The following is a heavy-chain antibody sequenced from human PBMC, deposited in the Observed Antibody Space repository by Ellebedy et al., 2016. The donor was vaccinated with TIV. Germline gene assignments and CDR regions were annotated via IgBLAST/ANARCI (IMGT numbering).Heavy chain of an antibody. J-gene: IGHJ6*02. Sequence: PGGSLRLSCAASGFIFSDYYMTWIRQAPGKGLEWVSYMSGSSSTIYYTDSVKGRFTISRDNAKNSLFLQMNSLGVEDTAIYYCARARQPPMGPTDRYGLDVWGQGTTVAVSS. D-gene: IGHD5-24*01. CDR2: MSGSSSTI. V-gene: IGHV3-11*04. CDR3: ARARQPPMGPTDRYGLDV. CDR1: GFIFSDYY.